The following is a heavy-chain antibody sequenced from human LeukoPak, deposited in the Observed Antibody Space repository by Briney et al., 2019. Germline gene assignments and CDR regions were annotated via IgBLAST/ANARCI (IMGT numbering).Heavy chain of an antibody. J-gene: IGHJ5*02. V-gene: IGHV4-34*01. CDR2: INHSGST. Sequence: SETLSLTCAVYGGSFSGYYWNWIRQPPGKGLEWIGEINHSGSTNYNPSLQSRVAISLDTSKNQFSLKLSSVTAADTAVYYCARLHDYAVTTSWFDPWGQGTLVTVSS. CDR1: GGSFSGYY. D-gene: IGHD4-17*01. CDR3: ARLHDYAVTTSWFDP.